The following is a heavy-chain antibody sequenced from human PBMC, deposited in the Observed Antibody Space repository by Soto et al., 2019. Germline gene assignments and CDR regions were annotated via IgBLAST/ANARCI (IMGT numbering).Heavy chain of an antibody. J-gene: IGHJ4*02. D-gene: IGHD7-27*01. CDR3: ARRGDWGSDEFDY. CDR1: GCSISSGYYY. CDR2: IYYSGST. Sequence: SETLSLTCTVSGCSISSGYYYWSWLRPRPGKGLEWIGYIYYSGSTSYNPSLKSRVTIAVDTSKNQFSLNLSSMTATDSAVYYCARRGDWGSDEFDYWGQGTLVTVSS. V-gene: IGHV4-61*01.